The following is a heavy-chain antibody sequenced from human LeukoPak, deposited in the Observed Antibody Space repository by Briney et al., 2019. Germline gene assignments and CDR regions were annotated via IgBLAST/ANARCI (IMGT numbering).Heavy chain of an antibody. Sequence: GGSLRLSCAASGFTFSSYSMNWVRQAPGEGLEWVSYISSSSSTIYYADSVKGRFTISRDNAKNSLYLQMNSLRAEDTAVYYCASSNTGHIVVVPIIDYWGQGTLVTVPS. CDR2: ISSSSSTI. CDR1: GFTFSSYS. J-gene: IGHJ4*02. D-gene: IGHD2-15*01. V-gene: IGHV3-48*01. CDR3: ASSNTGHIVVVPIIDY.